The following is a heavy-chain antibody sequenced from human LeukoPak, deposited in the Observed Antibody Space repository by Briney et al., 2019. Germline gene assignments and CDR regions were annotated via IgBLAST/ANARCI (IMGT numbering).Heavy chain of an antibody. CDR2: ISYDGSNK. D-gene: IGHD3-9*01. Sequence: PGGSLRLSCAASGFTFSSYGMHWVRQAPGKGLEWVAVISYDGSNKYYADSVKGRFTISRDNSKNTLYLQMNSLRAEDTAVYYCAKRLPYPVYYDILTGYYLDAFDIWGQGTMVTVSS. V-gene: IGHV3-30*18. CDR3: AKRLPYPVYYDILTGYYLDAFDI. CDR1: GFTFSSYG. J-gene: IGHJ3*02.